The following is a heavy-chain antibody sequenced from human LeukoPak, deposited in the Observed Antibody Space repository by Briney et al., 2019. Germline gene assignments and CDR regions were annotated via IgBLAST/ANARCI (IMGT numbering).Heavy chain of an antibody. D-gene: IGHD6-13*01. V-gene: IGHV5-51*01. Sequence: GESLKISCKGSGYSFTSYWIGWVRQVPGKGLEWMGIIYPGDSDTRYSPSFQGQVTISADKSISTAYLQWSSLKASDTAMYYCARQIAAAGTVNWFDPWGQGTLVTVSS. CDR1: GYSFTSYW. J-gene: IGHJ5*02. CDR2: IYPGDSDT. CDR3: ARQIAAAGTVNWFDP.